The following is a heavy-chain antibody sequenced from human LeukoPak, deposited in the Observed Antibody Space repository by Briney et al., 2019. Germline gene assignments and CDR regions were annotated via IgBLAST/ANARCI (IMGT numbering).Heavy chain of an antibody. CDR1: GFTFSSYS. J-gene: IGHJ4*02. D-gene: IGHD3-22*01. Sequence: GGSLRLFCAASGFTFSSYSMNWVRQAPGKGLEWVSSISSSSSYIYYADSVKGRFTNSRDNDKNSLYLQMNSLRAEDTAVYYCARDLPGWNIVVFVYWVEGTLVSVSS. CDR3: ARDLPGWNIVVFVY. CDR2: ISSSSSYI. V-gene: IGHV3-21*01.